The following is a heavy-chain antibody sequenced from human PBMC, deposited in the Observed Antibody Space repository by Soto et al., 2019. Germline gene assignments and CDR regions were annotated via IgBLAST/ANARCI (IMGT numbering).Heavy chain of an antibody. CDR3: GRHVYSSFHYGMDF. CDR2: IYPGDSDT. V-gene: IGHV5-51*01. CDR1: GYSFTSYL. D-gene: IGHD6-6*01. J-gene: IGHJ6*02. Sequence: PGEYLMISCKGSGYSFTSYLIGWVRQMPGKGLEWMGIIYPGDSDTRYSPSFQGQVTISADKTISTAYLQWSSLKASDTAMYYCGRHVYSSFHYGMDFWGQGTTVTVSS.